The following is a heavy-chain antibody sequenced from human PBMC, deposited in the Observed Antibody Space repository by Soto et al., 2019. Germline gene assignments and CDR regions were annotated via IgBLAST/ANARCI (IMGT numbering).Heavy chain of an antibody. CDR3: ARDHWAADY. J-gene: IGHJ4*02. V-gene: IGHV3-66*01. Sequence: EVQLVESGGGLVKPGGSLRLSCAASGFTVSTKYMSWVRQAPGKGLEWVSVIYSGGSTFYADSVRGRFTISRDNSKNTVNLKMNSLRAEDTDVYYCARDHWAADYWGQGTLVTVSS. CDR1: GFTVSTKY. CDR2: IYSGGST. D-gene: IGHD3-16*01.